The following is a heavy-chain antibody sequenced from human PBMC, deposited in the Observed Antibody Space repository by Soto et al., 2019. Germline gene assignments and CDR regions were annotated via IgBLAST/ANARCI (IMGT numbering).Heavy chain of an antibody. CDR1: GGTFSSYA. D-gene: IGHD4-17*01. J-gene: IGHJ2*01. Sequence: QVQLVQSGAEVKKPGSSVKVSCKASGGTFSSYAISWVRQAPGQGLEWMGGIIPIFGTANYAQKFQGRVTITADEYTSTAYMELSSLRSEDTAVYYCAREVDYGDYNWYFDLWGRGTLVTVSS. CDR3: AREVDYGDYNWYFDL. CDR2: IIPIFGTA. V-gene: IGHV1-69*12.